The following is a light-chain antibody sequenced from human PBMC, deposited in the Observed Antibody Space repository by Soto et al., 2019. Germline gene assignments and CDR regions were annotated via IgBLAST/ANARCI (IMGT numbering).Light chain of an antibody. Sequence: EIVMTPSPATLSVSPGDRATLSCRASQSVGSNLAWYQQKPGQAPRLLIYGASTRVTGIPARFSGSGSGTEFTLTISRLQSEDFAVYHCQQYYNWWTFGQGTKVDIK. V-gene: IGKV3-15*01. CDR2: GAS. J-gene: IGKJ1*01. CDR1: QSVGSN. CDR3: QQYYNWWT.